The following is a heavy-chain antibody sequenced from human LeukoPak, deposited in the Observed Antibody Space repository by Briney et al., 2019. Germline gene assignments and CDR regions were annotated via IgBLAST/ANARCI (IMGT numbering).Heavy chain of an antibody. J-gene: IGHJ4*02. D-gene: IGHD6-19*01. Sequence: GGSLRLSCAASGFTFSSYTMNWVRQAPGKGVEGVSIISRGSSYIDYADSVKGRFIISRDNAKKSLYLKMNSLRAEDTAVYYCAKEFSSGWRRGVFDYWGQGTLVTVSS. CDR3: AKEFSSGWRRGVFDY. CDR2: ISRGSSYI. V-gene: IGHV3-21*04. CDR1: GFTFSSYT.